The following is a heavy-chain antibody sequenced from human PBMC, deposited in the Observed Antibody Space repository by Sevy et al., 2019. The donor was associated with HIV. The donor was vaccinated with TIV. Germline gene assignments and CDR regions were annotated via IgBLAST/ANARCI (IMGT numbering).Heavy chain of an antibody. CDR2: ISSSGSTI. CDR1: GLTFSSYE. D-gene: IGHD3-3*01. J-gene: IGHJ6*02. V-gene: IGHV3-48*03. Sequence: GGSLRLSCAASGLTFSSYEMNWVRQAPGKGLEWVSYISSSGSTIYYADSVKGRFTISRDNAKNSLYLQMNSLRAEDTAVYYCAREGTHYDFWSGYPPPHYYYYGMDVWGQGTTVTVSS. CDR3: AREGTHYDFWSGYPPPHYYYYGMDV.